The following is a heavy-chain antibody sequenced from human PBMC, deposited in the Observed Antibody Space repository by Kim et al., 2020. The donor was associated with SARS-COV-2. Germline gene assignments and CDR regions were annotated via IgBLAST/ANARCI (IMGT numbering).Heavy chain of an antibody. CDR1: GFTFSNYY. Sequence: GGSLRLSCAASGFTFSNYYMQWVRQAPGKGLVWVSRTNNDGSSTSYADSLKGRFTISRDNAKNTLYLQMNSLRAEDTAVYYCARERSIHIALWGRGAWVT. CDR2: TNNDGSST. CDR3: ARERSIHIAL. J-gene: IGHJ2*01. V-gene: IGHV3-74*01.